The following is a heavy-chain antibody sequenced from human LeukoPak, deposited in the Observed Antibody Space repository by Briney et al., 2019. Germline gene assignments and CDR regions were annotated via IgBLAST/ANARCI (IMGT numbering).Heavy chain of an antibody. J-gene: IGHJ3*02. V-gene: IGHV1-69*13. D-gene: IGHD6-13*01. CDR3: AKELMTAAAGTVGFDI. CDR2: IIPIFGTA. Sequence: SVKVSCKASGGTFSSYAISWVRQAPGQGLEWMGGIIPIFGTANYVQKFQGRVTITADESTSTAYMELSSLRSEDTAVYYCAKELMTAAAGTVGFDIWGQGTMVTVSS. CDR1: GGTFSSYA.